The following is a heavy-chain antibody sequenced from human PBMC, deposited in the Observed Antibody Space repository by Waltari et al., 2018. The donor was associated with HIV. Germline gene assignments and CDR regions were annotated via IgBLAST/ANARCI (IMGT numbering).Heavy chain of an antibody. J-gene: IGHJ3*01. CDR2: IGYNGSKK. V-gene: IGHV3-33*01. D-gene: IGHD6-13*01. CDR3: ARVPFASSWSADSFDV. CDR1: GFRVSDYG. Sequence: VQLEESGGGVVQPGRFRRLACAGSGFRVSDYGMHWVRQAPGKGLQVVAIIGYNGSKKEYSDSVKGRFTISKDNSKNTLFLQMNSLRVDDTVVYFCARVPFASSWSADSFDVWGPGTRITVSS.